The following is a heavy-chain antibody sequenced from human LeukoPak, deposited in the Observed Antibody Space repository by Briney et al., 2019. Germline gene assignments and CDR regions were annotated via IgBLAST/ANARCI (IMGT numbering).Heavy chain of an antibody. CDR1: GGTFSSYA. CDR2: ITPIFGTA. J-gene: IGHJ4*02. Sequence: SVKVSCKASGGTFSSYAISWVRQAPGQGLEWMGGITPIFGTANYAQKFQGRVTITAVESMSTAYMELSGLRSEDTAVYYCARGWLAETTVVTPYNYWGQGTLVTVSS. V-gene: IGHV1-69*13. D-gene: IGHD4-23*01. CDR3: ARGWLAETTVVTPYNY.